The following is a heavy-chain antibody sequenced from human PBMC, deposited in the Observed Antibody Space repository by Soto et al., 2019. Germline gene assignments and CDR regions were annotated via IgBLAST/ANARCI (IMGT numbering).Heavy chain of an antibody. CDR2: ISPNSGGT. CDR3: AREPATAKPEGVDF. J-gene: IGHJ4*02. V-gene: IGHV1-2*02. D-gene: IGHD1-1*01. Sequence: RASVKVSCKASGYTFSDYYIHWVRQAPGQGLEWMGWISPNSGGTKYAPKFQGGVTMTRDTSITTAYMELSRLRSGDTAVYYCAREPATAKPEGVDFWGQGTLVTVSS. CDR1: GYTFSDYY.